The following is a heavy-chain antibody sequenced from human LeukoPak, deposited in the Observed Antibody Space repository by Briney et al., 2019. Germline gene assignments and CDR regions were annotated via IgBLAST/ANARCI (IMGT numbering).Heavy chain of an antibody. D-gene: IGHD3-22*01. Sequence: SVKVSCKASGGTFSSYAFSWVRQAPGQGLKWMGGIIPIVGTTNYAQMFQGRVTITADESTSTAYMELSSRRSEDTAVYYCARGGYYYDSSGYSHLPDYWGQGTLVTVSA. J-gene: IGHJ4*02. CDR2: IIPIVGTT. V-gene: IGHV1-69*13. CDR3: ARGGYYYDSSGYSHLPDY. CDR1: GGTFSSYA.